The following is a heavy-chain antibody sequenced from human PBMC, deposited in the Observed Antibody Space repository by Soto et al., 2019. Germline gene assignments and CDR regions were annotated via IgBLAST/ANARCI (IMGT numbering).Heavy chain of an antibody. D-gene: IGHD3-9*01. CDR2: ISSSSSTI. CDR3: ARDSTLLRYFDWLAPFDY. J-gene: IGHJ4*02. Sequence: GGSLRLSCAASGFTFSSYSMNWVRQAPGKGLEWVSYISSSSSTIYYADSVKGRFTISRDNAKNSLYLQMNSLRAEDTAVYYCARDSTLLRYFDWLAPFDYWGQGTLVTVSS. CDR1: GFTFSSYS. V-gene: IGHV3-48*01.